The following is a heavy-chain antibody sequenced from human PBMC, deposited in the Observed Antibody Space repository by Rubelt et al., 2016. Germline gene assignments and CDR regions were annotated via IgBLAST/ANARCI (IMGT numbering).Heavy chain of an antibody. CDR3: ARAPLIAAAGSFY. D-gene: IGHD6-13*01. J-gene: IGHJ4*02. V-gene: IGHV4-34*01. CDR1: GGSFSGYY. Sequence: QVRLQQWGAGLLKPSETLSLSCAVYGGSFSGYYWSWIRQPPGKVLEWMGEINHRGSTNYNPSPKGRVNIPVDKSKNQVSLKLSSATAADTAGYYCARAPLIAAAGSFYWGQGTLVTVSS. CDR2: INHRGST.